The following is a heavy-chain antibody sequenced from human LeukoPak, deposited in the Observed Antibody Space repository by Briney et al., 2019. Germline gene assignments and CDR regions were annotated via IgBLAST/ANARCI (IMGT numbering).Heavy chain of an antibody. J-gene: IGHJ4*02. V-gene: IGHV1-8*01. CDR3: ARESGSHSSSWYLKDDY. CDR2: MNPNSGNT. CDR1: GYTFTSYD. D-gene: IGHD6-13*01. Sequence: ASVKVSCKASGYTFTSYDINWVRQAAGQGLEWMGWMNPNSGNTGYAQKFQGRVTMTRNTSISTAYMELSSLRSEDTAVYYYARESGSHSSSWYLKDDYWGQGTLVTVSS.